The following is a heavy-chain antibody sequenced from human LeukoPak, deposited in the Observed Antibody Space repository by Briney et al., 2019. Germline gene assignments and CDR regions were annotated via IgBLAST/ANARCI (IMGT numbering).Heavy chain of an antibody. Sequence: PGGSLRLSCAASGFTFSSYEMNWVRQAPGKGLEWVSYISSSGSTIYYADSVKGRFTISRDNAKNSLYLQMNSLRAEDTAVYYCARDLQQQLVDDDIYYYYYYMDVWGKGTTVTVSS. D-gene: IGHD6-13*01. V-gene: IGHV3-48*03. CDR2: ISSSGSTI. J-gene: IGHJ6*03. CDR3: ARDLQQQLVDDDIYYYYYYMDV. CDR1: GFTFSSYE.